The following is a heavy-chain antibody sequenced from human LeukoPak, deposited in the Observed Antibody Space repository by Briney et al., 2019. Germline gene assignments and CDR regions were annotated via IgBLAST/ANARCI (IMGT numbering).Heavy chain of an antibody. J-gene: IGHJ5*02. CDR1: GFTFSDYY. CDR3: NLLTMIVVGHLTSSTP. CDR2: ISSSSSYI. Sequence: GGSLRLSCAASGFTFSDYYTSWIRQAPGKGLEWVSSISSSSSYIYYADSVKGRFTISRDNTKNSLYLQMNSLRAEDTAVYYCNLLTMIVVGHLTSSTPWGQGTLVTVSS. V-gene: IGHV3-11*06. D-gene: IGHD3-22*01.